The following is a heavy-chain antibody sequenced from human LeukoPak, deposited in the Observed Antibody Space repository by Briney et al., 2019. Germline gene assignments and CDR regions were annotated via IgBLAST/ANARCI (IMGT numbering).Heavy chain of an antibody. CDR3: ARGSVAAARYMDV. Sequence: ASVKVSCKASGYTFTSYGIGWVRQAPGQGPEWMGVISPSGGSTTYAQKFQGRVTLTRDMSTSTDYLELSSLRSEDTAVYYCARGSVAAARYMDVWGKGTTVTISS. V-gene: IGHV1-46*01. CDR1: GYTFTSYG. D-gene: IGHD6-13*01. J-gene: IGHJ6*03. CDR2: ISPSGGST.